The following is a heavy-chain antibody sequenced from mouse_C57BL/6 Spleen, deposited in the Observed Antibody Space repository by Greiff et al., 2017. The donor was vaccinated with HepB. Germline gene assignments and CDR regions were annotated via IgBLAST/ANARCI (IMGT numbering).Heavy chain of an antibody. J-gene: IGHJ4*01. CDR2: ISDGGSYT. CDR1: GFTFSSYA. D-gene: IGHD2-4*01. CDR3: ARGIYYDYDGA. V-gene: IGHV5-4*01. Sequence: DVHLVESGGGLVKPGGSLKLSCAASGFTFSSYAMSWVRQTPEKRLEWVATISDGGSYTYYPDNVKGRFTISRDNAKNNLYLQMSHLKSEDTAMYYCARGIYYDYDGAWGQGTSVTVSS.